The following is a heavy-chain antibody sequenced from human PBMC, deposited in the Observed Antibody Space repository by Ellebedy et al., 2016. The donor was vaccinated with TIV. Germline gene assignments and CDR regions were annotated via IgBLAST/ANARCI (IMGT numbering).Heavy chain of an antibody. CDR1: GFTFSPYA. CDR2: IVGSGA. D-gene: IGHD5-18*01. J-gene: IGHJ4*02. Sequence: LSLTCAASGFTFSPYAMAWVRQAPGKGLEWVSGIVGSGAQKYADSVKGRFTISRDNSKRTVDLQMNSLRPEDTAVYYCAKDRTSGDGYWVFDQWGQGTLVTVSS. V-gene: IGHV3-23*01. CDR3: AKDRTSGDGYWVFDQ.